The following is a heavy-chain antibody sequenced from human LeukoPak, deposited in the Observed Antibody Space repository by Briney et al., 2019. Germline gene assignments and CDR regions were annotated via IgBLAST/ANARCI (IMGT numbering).Heavy chain of an antibody. CDR1: GFIFSTYA. CDR3: GDLRFLDGVSRGGGMDV. V-gene: IGHV3-23*01. J-gene: IGHJ6*02. D-gene: IGHD3-3*01. Sequence: GGSLRLSCAVSGFIFSTYAMSWVRQAPGKGLEWVSSMSGSGAKTNYADSVKGRFTISRDNSKNTLYLHMNSLRAEDTAVYYFGDLRFLDGVSRGGGMDVWGQGTTVTVSS. CDR2: MSGSGAKT.